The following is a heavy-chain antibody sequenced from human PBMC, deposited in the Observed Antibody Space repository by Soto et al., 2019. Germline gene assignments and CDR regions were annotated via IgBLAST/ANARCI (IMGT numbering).Heavy chain of an antibody. D-gene: IGHD6-6*01. V-gene: IGHV3-30*18. Sequence: QVQLVESGGGVVQPGRSLRLSCAASGFTFRTYGMHWVRQAPGKGLEWLAVISNTGINKYYADSVKGRFTISRDNSRDTQFLQMNRQSGEDTAIYYCAKVIREDSTSSNFYYYSGLEVWGQGTTVTVSS. J-gene: IGHJ6*02. CDR2: ISNTGINK. CDR3: AKVIREDSTSSNFYYYSGLEV. CDR1: GFTFRTYG.